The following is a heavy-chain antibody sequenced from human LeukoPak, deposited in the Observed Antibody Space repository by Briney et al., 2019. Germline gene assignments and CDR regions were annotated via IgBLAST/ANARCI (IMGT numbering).Heavy chain of an antibody. V-gene: IGHV1-2*02. D-gene: IGHD1-26*01. CDR2: ISPNSGGT. J-gene: IGHJ4*02. CDR3: SRDLEDGGSYLGYY. Sequence: ASVKVSCKASGYTFTGYYIHWVRQAPGQGLEWMGWISPNSGGTNYAQKFQGRVTMTRDTSISTAYMDLSRLTSDDTAVYYCSRDLEDGGSYLGYYWGQGTLVTVSS. CDR1: GYTFTGYY.